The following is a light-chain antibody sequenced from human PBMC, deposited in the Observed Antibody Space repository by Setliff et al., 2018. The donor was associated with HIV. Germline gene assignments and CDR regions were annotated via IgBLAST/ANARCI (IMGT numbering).Light chain of an antibody. Sequence: SYELTQPPSVSVAPGKTARITCGGNNIGSKSVHWYQQKPGQAPVLVIYYDTDRPSGIPERFSGSNSGNTATLTISRAEAGDEADYYCQVWDSSSDHLYVFGTGTK. V-gene: IGLV3-21*04. CDR3: QVWDSSSDHLYV. J-gene: IGLJ1*01. CDR1: NIGSKS. CDR2: YDT.